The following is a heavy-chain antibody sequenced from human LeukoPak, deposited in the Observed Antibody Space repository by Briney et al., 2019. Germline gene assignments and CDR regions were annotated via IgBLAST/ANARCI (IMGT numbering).Heavy chain of an antibody. J-gene: IGHJ4*02. V-gene: IGHV3-23*01. CDR1: GFTFSSYA. Sequence: PGGSLRLSCAASGFTFSSYAMSWVRQAPGKGLEWVSGISGSGGSTYYSDSVKGRFTISRDNSKNTLYLQMNSLRAEDTAVYYCAKDVVPSIMYYLDNWGQGTLVTVSS. D-gene: IGHD1-14*01. CDR3: AKDVVPSIMYYLDN. CDR2: ISGSGGST.